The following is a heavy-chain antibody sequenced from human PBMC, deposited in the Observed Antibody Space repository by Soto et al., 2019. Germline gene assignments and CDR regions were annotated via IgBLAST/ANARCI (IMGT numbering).Heavy chain of an antibody. CDR2: MNPNSGNT. V-gene: IGHV1-8*01. D-gene: IGHD4-4*01. CDR1: GYTFTSYD. J-gene: IGHJ6*03. CDR3: ARGKSGSNYVYYYYYYMDV. Sequence: QVQLVQSGAEVKKPGASVKVSCKASGYTFTSYDINWVRQATGQGLEWMGWMNPNSGNTGYAQKFQGRVTMTRNTSISTAYMELSSLRSEDTAVYYCARGKSGSNYVYYYYYYMDVWGKGTTVTVSS.